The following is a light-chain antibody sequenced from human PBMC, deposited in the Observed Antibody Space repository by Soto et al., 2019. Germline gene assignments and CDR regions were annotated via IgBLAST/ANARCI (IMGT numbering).Light chain of an antibody. CDR3: QQYSSYFRT. CDR2: EAS. CDR1: QSVGMW. Sequence: DIQMTQSPYTLSASVGDRVTITCRASQSVGMWLAWYQQKPGTAPKLLIYEASTLESGVPSRFSGSGSGTDFTLTISSLQPDDFATYYCQQYSSYFRTFDQGTKVEIK. V-gene: IGKV1-5*01. J-gene: IGKJ1*01.